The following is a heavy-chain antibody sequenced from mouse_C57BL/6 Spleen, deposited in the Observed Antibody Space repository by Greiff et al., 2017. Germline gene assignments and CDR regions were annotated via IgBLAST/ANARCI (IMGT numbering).Heavy chain of an antibody. D-gene: IGHD4-1*01. CDR1: GFTFSNYW. V-gene: IGHV6-3*01. CDR3: TVVSFLTWDDY. CDR2: IRLKSDNYAT. J-gene: IGHJ2*01. Sequence: DVMLVESGGGLVQPGGSMKLSCVASGFTFSNYWMNWVRQSPEKGLEWVAQIRLKSDNYATHYAESVKGRFTISRDDSKSSVYLQMNNLRAEDTGIYYCTVVSFLTWDDYWGQGTTLTVSS.